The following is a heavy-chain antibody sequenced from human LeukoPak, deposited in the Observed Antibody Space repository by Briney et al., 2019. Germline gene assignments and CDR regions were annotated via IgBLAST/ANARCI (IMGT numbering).Heavy chain of an antibody. J-gene: IGHJ5*02. CDR2: ICYSGST. V-gene: IGHV4-30-4*01. CDR1: GGSISCGDYY. Sequence: SQILSFTCTVSGGSISCGDYYWSWIRQPPGKGLEWIGYICYSGSTYYNPSLESRVTISVDTSKNQFSLKLSSVTAADTAVYYCARVIAARRSFDPWGQGTLVTVSS. CDR3: ARVIAARRSFDP. D-gene: IGHD6-6*01.